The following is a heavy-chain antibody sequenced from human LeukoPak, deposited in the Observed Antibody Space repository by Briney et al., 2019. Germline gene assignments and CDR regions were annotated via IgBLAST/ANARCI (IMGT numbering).Heavy chain of an antibody. CDR2: INHSGST. J-gene: IGHJ5*02. D-gene: IGHD4-23*01. CDR1: GGSISSFY. V-gene: IGHV4-34*01. Sequence: SETLSLTCTVSGGSISSFYWSWIRQPPGKGLEWIGEINHSGSTNYNPSLKSRVTISVDTSKNQFSLKLSSVTAADTAVYYCARGPIRWRYNWFDPWGQGTLVTVSS. CDR3: ARGPIRWRYNWFDP.